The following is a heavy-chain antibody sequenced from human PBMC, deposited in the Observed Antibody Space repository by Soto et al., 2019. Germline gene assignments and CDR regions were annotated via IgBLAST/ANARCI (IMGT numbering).Heavy chain of an antibody. CDR3: ARPQGSGWRFNALDF. J-gene: IGHJ3*01. V-gene: IGHV1-18*01. CDR1: GYTFSNYG. CDR2: ISLYSDGT. Sequence: QVQLVQSGGEVKRPGASVKVSCKTSGYTFSNYGITWVRQAPGQPLEWLGWISLYSDGTNYAQKFQGRVSMTTDTSTTTAYMELRSLRSEDTAIYYCARPQGSGWRFNALDFWGQGTMVTVSS. D-gene: IGHD6-19*01.